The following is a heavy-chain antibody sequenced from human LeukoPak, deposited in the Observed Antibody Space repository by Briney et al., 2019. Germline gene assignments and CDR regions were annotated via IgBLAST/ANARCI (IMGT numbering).Heavy chain of an antibody. V-gene: IGHV3-23*01. CDR3: EKANAGINPAFDI. D-gene: IGHD5-24*01. CDR1: GFTFSTYA. CDR2: VSGSGGST. Sequence: TGGSLRLSCAASGFTFSTYAMSRVRQAPGKGLEWVSTVSGSGGSTYYADSVKGRFTISRDSSKNTLYLQMNSRRAEDTAIYYCEKANAGINPAFDIWGQGTMVTVSS. J-gene: IGHJ3*02.